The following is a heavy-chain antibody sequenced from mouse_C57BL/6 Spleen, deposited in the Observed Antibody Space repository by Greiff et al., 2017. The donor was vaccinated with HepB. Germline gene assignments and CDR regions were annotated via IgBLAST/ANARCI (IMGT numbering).Heavy chain of an antibody. CDR1: GYAFTNYL. Sequence: QVQLQQSGAELVRPGTSVKVSCKASGYAFTNYLIEWVKQRPGQGLEWIGVINPGSGGTNYNEKFKGKATLTADKSSSTAYMQLSSLTSEDSAVYFCARDYHYYFDYWGQSTTLTVSS. V-gene: IGHV1-54*01. CDR2: INPGSGGT. CDR3: ARDYHYYFDY. J-gene: IGHJ2*01. D-gene: IGHD1-1*02.